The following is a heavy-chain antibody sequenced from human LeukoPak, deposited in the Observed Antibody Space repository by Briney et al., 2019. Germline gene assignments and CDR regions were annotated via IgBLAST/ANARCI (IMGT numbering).Heavy chain of an antibody. CDR2: FSGGGDS. D-gene: IGHD1-26*01. CDR1: GFTSGIYA. CDR3: AKDASGSYVYYYYYYGMDV. V-gene: IGHV3-23*01. J-gene: IGHJ6*02. Sequence: PGGSLRFSCAASGFTSGIYAVSWVRQAPGKGLEWVSAFSGGGDSYYADSVKGRFTISRDNSKNTLYLQMNSLRAEDTAVYYCAKDASGSYVYYYYYYGMDVWGQGTTVTVSS.